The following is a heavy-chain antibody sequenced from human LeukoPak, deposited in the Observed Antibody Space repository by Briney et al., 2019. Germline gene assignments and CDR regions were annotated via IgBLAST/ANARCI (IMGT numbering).Heavy chain of an antibody. CDR1: GYTFTSYG. Sequence: ASVKVSCQASGYTFTSYGISWVRQAPGQGLEWMGWISAYNGNTNYAQKLQGRVTMTTDTSTSTAYMELRSLRSDDTAVYYCAVLWFGELYSEAYYFDYWGQGTLVTVSS. CDR2: ISAYNGNT. D-gene: IGHD3-10*01. V-gene: IGHV1-18*04. J-gene: IGHJ4*02. CDR3: AVLWFGELYSEAYYFDY.